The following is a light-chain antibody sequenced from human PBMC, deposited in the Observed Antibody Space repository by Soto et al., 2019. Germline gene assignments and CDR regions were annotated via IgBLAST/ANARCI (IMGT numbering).Light chain of an antibody. CDR2: GAS. Sequence: EIVMTQSPVTLSVSPGERATLSCRASQSVSSNLAWYQQKPGQAPRLLIYGASTRATGIPARFSGSGSGTEFTLTISSLQSEDFAVYYCQQYNNWPPRATFGPGTKVDIK. V-gene: IGKV3-15*01. J-gene: IGKJ3*01. CDR3: QQYNNWPPRAT. CDR1: QSVSSN.